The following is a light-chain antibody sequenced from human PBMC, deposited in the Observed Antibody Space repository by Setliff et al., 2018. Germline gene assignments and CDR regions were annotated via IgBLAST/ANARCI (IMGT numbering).Light chain of an antibody. CDR2: EVN. Sequence: QSVLAQPASVSGSLGQSITISCTGTSSDVGGYDLVSWYQQSPGKAPKVLIYEVNKRPSGVSNRFSGSKSGNTASLTISGLQAEDEADYYCCSYARSDTYVVFGGGTKVTVL. V-gene: IGLV2-23*02. CDR1: SSDVGGYDL. J-gene: IGLJ2*01. CDR3: CSYARSDTYVV.